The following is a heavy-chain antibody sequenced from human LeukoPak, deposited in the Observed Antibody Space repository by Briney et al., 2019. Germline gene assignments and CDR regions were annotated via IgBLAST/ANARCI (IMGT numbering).Heavy chain of an antibody. J-gene: IGHJ6*02. CDR3: ARALWSGPVYYGMDV. D-gene: IGHD3-10*01. CDR1: GFTFSNYN. CDR2: ISSTSSYI. Sequence: PGGSLRLSCAASGFTFSNYNFYWVRQAPGKGLEWVSSISSTSSYIYYADSMKGRFTISRDNAKNSLYLQMNSLRAEDTAVYYCARALWSGPVYYGMDVWGQGTTVTVSS. V-gene: IGHV3-21*01.